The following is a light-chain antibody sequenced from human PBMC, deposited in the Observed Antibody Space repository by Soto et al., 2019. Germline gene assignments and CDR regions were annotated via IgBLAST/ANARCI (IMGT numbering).Light chain of an antibody. V-gene: IGKV1-5*01. CDR1: QSISSW. CDR3: QQYNSYLIT. CDR2: DAS. J-gene: IGKJ4*01. Sequence: DIQMTQSPSTLSASVGDRVTITCRASQSISSWLAWYQQKPGKAPKLLIYDASSLESGVPSRFSGSGSGTEFTLTISSLPPDDVATYYYQQYNSYLITFGGGTQVEIK.